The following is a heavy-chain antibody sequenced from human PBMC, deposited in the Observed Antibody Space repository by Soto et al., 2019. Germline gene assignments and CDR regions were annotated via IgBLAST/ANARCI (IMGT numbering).Heavy chain of an antibody. CDR1: GFAFSYHW. CDR3: ARGCGRDSVCY. CDR2: IKPDGSEK. J-gene: IGHJ4*02. D-gene: IGHD2-21*01. Sequence: GGSLRLSCTGSGFAFSYHWLSWVRQAPGKGPEWVANIKPDGSEKNHVDSVKGRFTISRDNAKNSLYLQMDSLRGEDMAVYYCARGCGRDSVCYWGQGTPVTVSS. V-gene: IGHV3-7*05.